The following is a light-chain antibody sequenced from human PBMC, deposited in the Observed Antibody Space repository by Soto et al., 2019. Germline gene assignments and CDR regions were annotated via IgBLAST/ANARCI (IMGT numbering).Light chain of an antibody. V-gene: IGLV4-60*02. CDR2: LEGSGTY. Sequence: QSVLTQSSSASASRGSSVKLTCTLSSGHSSYIIAWHQQQPGKAPRYMMKLEGSGTYNKGSGVPDRFSGSSSGADRYLTISNLQFEDEAEYYCETWDSNTRVFGGGTKLTVL. CDR1: SGHSSYI. J-gene: IGLJ2*01. CDR3: ETWDSNTRV.